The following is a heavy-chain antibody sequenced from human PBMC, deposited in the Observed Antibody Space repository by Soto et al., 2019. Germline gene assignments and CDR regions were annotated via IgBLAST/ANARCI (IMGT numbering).Heavy chain of an antibody. CDR3: VRSKGGYSYGTPFDY. D-gene: IGHD5-18*01. J-gene: IGHJ4*02. CDR2: ISWNSGNI. Sequence: EVQLEESGGALVQPGRSLRLSCAASGFTFDDYDMYWVRQVLGKGLEWVSSISWNSGNIGYADSVKGRLTTSRDNAENSLYLQMNSLRPEATTLYYCVRSKGGYSYGTPFDYWGQGTLVTVSS. CDR1: GFTFDDYD. V-gene: IGHV3-9*01.